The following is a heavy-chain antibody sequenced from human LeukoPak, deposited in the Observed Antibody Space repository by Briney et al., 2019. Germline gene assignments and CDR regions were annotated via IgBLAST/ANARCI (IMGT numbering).Heavy chain of an antibody. CDR3: ARSFGDILTGYYPNWFDP. CDR2: INHSGST. CDR1: GGSFSGYY. V-gene: IGHV4-34*01. Sequence: SETLSLTCAVYGGSFSGYYWSWIRQPPGKGLEWIGEINHSGSTTYNPSLKSRATISVDTSKNQFSLKLSSVTAAYTAVYYCARSFGDILTGYYPNWFDPWGQGTLVTVSS. J-gene: IGHJ5*02. D-gene: IGHD3-9*01.